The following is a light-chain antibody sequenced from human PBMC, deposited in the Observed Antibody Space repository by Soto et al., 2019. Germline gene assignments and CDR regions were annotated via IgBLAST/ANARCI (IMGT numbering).Light chain of an antibody. CDR1: QRVSSS. V-gene: IGKV3-11*01. CDR2: DAS. Sequence: EIVLTQSPATLSLSPGERVTLSCRASQRVSSSFAWYQQKPGQAPRLLIYDASKRATGIPARFSGSGSGTDFNLTISSLEREDFAVYYCQQRTNWPPEWTFGQGTKVEIK. CDR3: QQRTNWPPEWT. J-gene: IGKJ1*01.